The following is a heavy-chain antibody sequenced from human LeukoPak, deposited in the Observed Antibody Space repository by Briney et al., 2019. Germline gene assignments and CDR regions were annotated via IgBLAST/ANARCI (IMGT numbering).Heavy chain of an antibody. CDR1: GFTVSSNY. CDR2: ISGRGGST. D-gene: IGHD2-2*01. V-gene: IGHV3-23*01. Sequence: GGSLRLSCAASGFTVSSNYMSWVRQAPGKGLEWVSAISGRGGSTYYADSVKGRFTISRDNSKNTLYPQMNSLRAEDTAVYYCAKGPRYQLPSGYFDYWGQGTLVTVSS. J-gene: IGHJ4*02. CDR3: AKGPRYQLPSGYFDY.